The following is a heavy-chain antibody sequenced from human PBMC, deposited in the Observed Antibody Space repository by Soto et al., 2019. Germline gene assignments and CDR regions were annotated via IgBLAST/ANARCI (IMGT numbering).Heavy chain of an antibody. CDR2: IFYNGTA. CDR3: ARIGGWYDIDF. Sequence: VQLQESGPGQVKPSETLSLTCSVSGGSVSSGSFHWSWIRQPPGKGLQLIGSIFYNGTANYSPSLKNRVSISIDTSQSQFFLQLISVAAADTAVYYCARIGGWYDIDFWGQGSLVTVSS. D-gene: IGHD6-19*01. CDR1: GGSVSSGSFH. J-gene: IGHJ4*02. V-gene: IGHV4-61*01.